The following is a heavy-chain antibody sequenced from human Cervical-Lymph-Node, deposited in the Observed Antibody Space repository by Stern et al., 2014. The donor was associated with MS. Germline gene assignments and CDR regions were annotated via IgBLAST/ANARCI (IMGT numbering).Heavy chain of an antibody. Sequence: VQLMQSGGGLVKPGGSLRLSCAASGFTFSGTWMNWVRQAPGKGLEWVGRIKTTTEGGTTDYAAPVKGRFTISRDDSKNTLYLQMNSLKSEDTGIYYCTTVLSWGQGTLVTVSS. CDR1: GFTFSGTW. J-gene: IGHJ4*02. V-gene: IGHV3-15*01. CDR3: TTVLS. CDR2: IKTTTEGGTT.